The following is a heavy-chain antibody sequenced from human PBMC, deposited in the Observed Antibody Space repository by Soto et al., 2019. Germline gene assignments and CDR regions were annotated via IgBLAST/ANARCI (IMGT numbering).Heavy chain of an antibody. D-gene: IGHD4-17*01. CDR1: GFTFSSYG. J-gene: IGHJ4*02. Sequence: GGSLRLSCAASGFTFSSYGMHWVRQAPGKGLEWVAVIWYDGSNKYYADSVKGRFTISRDNSKNTLYLQMNSLRAEDTAVYYCASGHDYGDSLGYWGQGTLVTVSS. V-gene: IGHV3-33*01. CDR3: ASGHDYGDSLGY. CDR2: IWYDGSNK.